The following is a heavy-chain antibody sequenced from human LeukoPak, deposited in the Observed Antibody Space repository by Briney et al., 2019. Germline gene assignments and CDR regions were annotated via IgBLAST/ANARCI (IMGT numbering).Heavy chain of an antibody. J-gene: IGHJ4*02. CDR1: GFTFSGYG. CDR3: ARGYGSYSINY. D-gene: IGHD1-26*01. CDR2: IWNDGSKK. Sequence: PGRSLRLSCAASGFTFSGYGMHWVRQAPGKGLEWAAVIWNDGSKKYYADSVKGRFTISRDNSKNTLHLQMNSLRAEDTAVYYCARGYGSYSINYWGQGTLVTVSS. V-gene: IGHV3-33*01.